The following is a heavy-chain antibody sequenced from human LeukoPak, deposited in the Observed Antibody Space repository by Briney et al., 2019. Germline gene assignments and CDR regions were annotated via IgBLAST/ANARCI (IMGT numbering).Heavy chain of an antibody. D-gene: IGHD3-3*01. CDR2: ISSSSSTI. Sequence: GGSLRLSCAASGFTFGSYAMSWVRQAPGKGLEWVSYISSSSSTIYYADSVKGRFTISRDSAKNSLYLQMNSLRAEDTAVYYCAREHDFWSGYQGYWGQGALVTVSS. CDR1: GFTFGSYA. V-gene: IGHV3-48*01. J-gene: IGHJ4*02. CDR3: AREHDFWSGYQGY.